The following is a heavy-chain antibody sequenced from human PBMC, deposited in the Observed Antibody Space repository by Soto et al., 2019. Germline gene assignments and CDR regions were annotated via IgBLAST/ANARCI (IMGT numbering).Heavy chain of an antibody. CDR1: GDSVSSNRSA. CDR3: ARAWGFSSGWYGSFSY. Sequence: PSQTLSLPCAISGDSVSSNRSACNLIRQSPSRGLEWLGRTYYRSKWYNDYAVSVKSRITINPDTSKNQFSLQLNSVTPEDTAVYYCARAWGFSSGWYGSFSYWGQGTLVTVSS. J-gene: IGHJ4*02. D-gene: IGHD6-19*01. CDR2: TYYRSKWYN. V-gene: IGHV6-1*01.